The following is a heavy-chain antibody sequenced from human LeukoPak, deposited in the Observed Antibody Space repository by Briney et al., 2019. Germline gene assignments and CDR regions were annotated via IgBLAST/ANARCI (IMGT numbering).Heavy chain of an antibody. D-gene: IGHD7-27*01. V-gene: IGHV4-34*01. CDR2: INHSGST. Sequence: PSETLSLTCAVYGGSLNGYYWSWIRQPPGKGLEWIGEINHSGSTNYNPSLKSRVTISVDTSKNQFSLKLSSVTAADTAVYYCARLPTGDRGYYYYMDVWGKGTTVTVSS. CDR1: GGSLNGYY. CDR3: ARLPTGDRGYYYYMDV. J-gene: IGHJ6*03.